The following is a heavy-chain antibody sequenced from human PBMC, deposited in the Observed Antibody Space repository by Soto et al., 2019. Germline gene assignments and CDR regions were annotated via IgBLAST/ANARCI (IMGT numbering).Heavy chain of an antibody. D-gene: IGHD4-17*01. CDR3: ARGATVTQYDY. CDR1: GVSVSSGSFY. J-gene: IGHJ4*02. CDR2: GSYSGTT. Sequence: QVQLQESGPGLVKPSETLSLTCTVSGVSVSSGSFYWAWIRQPPGKGLEWIGFGSYSGTTNYKPSLKSRVTISVDTSRSQISLKVSSLTAADTAVYYRARGATVTQYDYWGQGTLVTVSS. V-gene: IGHV4-61*01.